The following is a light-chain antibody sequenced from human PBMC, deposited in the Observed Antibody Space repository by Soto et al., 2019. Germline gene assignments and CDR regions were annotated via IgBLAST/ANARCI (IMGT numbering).Light chain of an antibody. CDR1: SSDVGGYNY. J-gene: IGLJ1*01. CDR3: SSYTGSSTPYV. V-gene: IGLV2-14*01. Sequence: QSVLTQPASVSGSPGQSITISCTGTSSDVGGYNYVSWYQQHSVKAPKLMIYDVTNRPSGVSDRFSGSKSGNTASLTISGLQAEDEADYYCSSYTGSSTPYVFGTGTKVTVL. CDR2: DVT.